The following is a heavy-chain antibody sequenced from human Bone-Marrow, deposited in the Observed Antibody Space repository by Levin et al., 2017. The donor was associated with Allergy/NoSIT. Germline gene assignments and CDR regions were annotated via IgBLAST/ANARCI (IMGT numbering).Heavy chain of an antibody. CDR2: ISYDGSNK. Sequence: GGSLRLSCAASGFTFSSYAMHWVRQAPGKGLEGVAVISYDGSNKYYADSVKGRFTISRDNSKNTLYPQMNSLRAQDTAVYYCASDKVATFGNGGRLFDYWGQGTLVTVSS. D-gene: IGHD5-12*01. CDR3: ASDKVATFGNGGRLFDY. CDR1: GFTFSSYA. V-gene: IGHV3-30-3*01. J-gene: IGHJ4*02.